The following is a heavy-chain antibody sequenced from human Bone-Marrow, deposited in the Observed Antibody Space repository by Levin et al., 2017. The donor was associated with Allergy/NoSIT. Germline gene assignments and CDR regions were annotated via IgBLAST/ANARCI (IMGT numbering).Heavy chain of an antibody. CDR3: AREFVVVVVATAPPRDSDAFDI. CDR2: INPSGGSP. V-gene: IGHV1-46*01. CDR1: GYTFTSYY. J-gene: IGHJ3*02. Sequence: GESLKISCKASGYTFTSYYMHWVRQAPGQGLEWMGIINPSGGSPTYAQKFQGRVTMTRDTSTSTVYMALSSLRSEDTAVYYCAREFVVVVVATAPPRDSDAFDIWGQGTMVTVSS. D-gene: IGHD2-15*01.